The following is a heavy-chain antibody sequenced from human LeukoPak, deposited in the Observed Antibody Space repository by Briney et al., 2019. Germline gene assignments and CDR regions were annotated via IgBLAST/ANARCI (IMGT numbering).Heavy chain of an antibody. J-gene: IGHJ4*02. V-gene: IGHV3-23*01. Sequence: GGSLRLSCEASGVTFSSYVMSWVRQAPGKGPEWVSGISGSGGGTYYADSVKGRFAISRDNSKNTLYLQMNSLRAEDTAVYYCAKRLAVAGHPSFDYWGQGTLVTVSS. CDR1: GVTFSSYV. CDR2: ISGSGGGT. D-gene: IGHD6-19*01. CDR3: AKRLAVAGHPSFDY.